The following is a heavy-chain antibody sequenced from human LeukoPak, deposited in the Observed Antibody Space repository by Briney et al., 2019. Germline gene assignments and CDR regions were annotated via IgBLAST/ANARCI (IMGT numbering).Heavy chain of an antibody. V-gene: IGHV3-74*01. CDR2: INSDGSST. CDR3: ASYLGSPLVVIAPFDY. D-gene: IGHD2-2*01. CDR1: GFTFSSYW. Sequence: GGSLRLSCAASGFTFSSYWMHWVRQAPGKGLVWVSRINSDGSSTSYADSVKGRFTVSRDNAKNTLYLQMNGLRAEDTAVYYCASYLGSPLVVIAPFDYWGQGTLVTVSS. J-gene: IGHJ4*02.